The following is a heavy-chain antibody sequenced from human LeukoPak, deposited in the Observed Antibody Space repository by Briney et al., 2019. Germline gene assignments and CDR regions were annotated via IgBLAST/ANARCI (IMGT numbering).Heavy chain of an antibody. CDR1: GGSFSGYY. J-gene: IGHJ5*02. CDR3: ARGGGYNWFDP. Sequence: SETLSLTCAVYGGSFSGYYWSWIRQPPGKGLGWIGEINHSGSTNYNPCLKSRVTISVDTSKNQFSLKLTSVTAADTAVYYCARGGGYNWFDPWGLGTLVTVSS. CDR2: INHSGST. V-gene: IGHV4-34*01.